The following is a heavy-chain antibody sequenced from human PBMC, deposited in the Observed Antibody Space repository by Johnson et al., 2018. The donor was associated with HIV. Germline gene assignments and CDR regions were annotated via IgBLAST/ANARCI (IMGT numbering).Heavy chain of an antibody. Sequence: QMQLVESGGGVVQPGRSLRLSCAASGFTFSSYAIHWVRPAPGKGLEWGAAISYHGSIKYYADSVKGRFTISRDNSKTTVSLQMTILRAGDTAVYFCARGKDMAGTGAFDIWGQVTMVTVSS. V-gene: IGHV3-30*04. J-gene: IGHJ3*02. D-gene: IGHD6-19*01. CDR1: GFTFSSYA. CDR3: ARGKDMAGTGAFDI. CDR2: ISYHGSIK.